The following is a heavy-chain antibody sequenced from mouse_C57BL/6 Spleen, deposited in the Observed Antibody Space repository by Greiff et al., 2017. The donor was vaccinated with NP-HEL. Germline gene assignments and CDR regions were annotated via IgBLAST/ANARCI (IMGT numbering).Heavy chain of an antibody. J-gene: IGHJ3*01. CDR2: IYPGSGST. CDR3: AREGDYYGSLSPWFAY. CDR1: GYTFTSYW. V-gene: IGHV1-55*01. Sequence: QVQLQQSGAELVKPGASVKMSCKASGYTFTSYWITWVKQRPGQGLEWIGDIYPGSGSTNYNEKFKSKATLTVDTSSSTAYMQLSSLTSEDSAVYYCAREGDYYGSLSPWFAYWGQGTLVTVSA. D-gene: IGHD1-1*01.